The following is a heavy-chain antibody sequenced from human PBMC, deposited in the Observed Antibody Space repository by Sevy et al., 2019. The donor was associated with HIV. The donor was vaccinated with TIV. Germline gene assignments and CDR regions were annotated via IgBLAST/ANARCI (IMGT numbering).Heavy chain of an antibody. CDR3: AKLRGPDYYYYYGMDV. J-gene: IGHJ6*02. CDR1: GFAFSSYA. V-gene: IGHV3-23*01. CDR2: ISGSGGST. Sequence: GGSLRLSCAASGFAFSSYAMSWVRQAPGKGLEWVSAISGSGGSTYYADSVKGRFTISRDNSKNTLYLQMNSLRAEDTAVYYCAKLRGPDYYYYYGMDVWGQGTTATVSS.